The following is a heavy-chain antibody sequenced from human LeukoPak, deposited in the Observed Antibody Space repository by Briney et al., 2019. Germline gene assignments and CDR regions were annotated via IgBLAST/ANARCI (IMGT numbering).Heavy chain of an antibody. CDR3: ASYDILTGYYYY. CDR2: IYYSGST. D-gene: IGHD3-9*01. J-gene: IGHJ4*02. V-gene: IGHV4-59*08. Sequence: SETLSLTCTVPGGSISSYYWSWIRQPPGKGLEWIGHIYYSGSTNYNPSLKSRVTISVDTSKNQFPLKLCSVTAADTAVYYCASYDILTGYYYYWGQGTLVTVSS. CDR1: GGSISSYY.